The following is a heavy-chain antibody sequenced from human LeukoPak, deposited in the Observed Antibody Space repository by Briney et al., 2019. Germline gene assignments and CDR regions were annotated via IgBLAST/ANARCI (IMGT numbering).Heavy chain of an antibody. Sequence: SETLSLTCTVSGGSISSYCWSWIRQPPGKGLEWIGYIYYSGSTNYNPSLKSRVTISVDTSKNQFSLKLSSVTAADTAVYYCARQGIALTPFDYWGQGTLVTVSS. V-gene: IGHV4-59*08. J-gene: IGHJ4*02. D-gene: IGHD6-13*01. CDR1: GGSISSYC. CDR2: IYYSGST. CDR3: ARQGIALTPFDY.